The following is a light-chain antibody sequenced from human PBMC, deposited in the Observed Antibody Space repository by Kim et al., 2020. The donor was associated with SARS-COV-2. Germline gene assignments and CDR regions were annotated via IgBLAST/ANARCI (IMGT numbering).Light chain of an antibody. V-gene: IGKV1-5*03. CDR1: QNITTW. CDR3: QQYKSYPLA. J-gene: IGKJ1*01. Sequence: ASVGDRVAITCRASQNITTWLAWYQQKPGKAPNLLIYEASSLESGVPSRFSGSGSGTEFTLTISSLQPDDFATYYCQQYKSYPLAFGQGTKVDIK. CDR2: EAS.